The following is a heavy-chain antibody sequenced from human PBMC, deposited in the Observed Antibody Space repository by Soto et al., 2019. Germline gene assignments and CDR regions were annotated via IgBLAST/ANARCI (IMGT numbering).Heavy chain of an antibody. V-gene: IGHV4-34*01. Sequence: QVQLQQWGAGLLKPSETLSLTCAVYGGSFSGYYWTWIRQPQGTGLEWIWEINHIVSTNYNPSLKSRVTISVDTSKNQFSLKLTSVTAADTAVYYCERDKITGLFDYWGQGTLVTVSS. CDR2: INHIVST. CDR1: GGSFSGYY. J-gene: IGHJ4*02. D-gene: IGHD2-8*02. CDR3: ERDKITGLFDY.